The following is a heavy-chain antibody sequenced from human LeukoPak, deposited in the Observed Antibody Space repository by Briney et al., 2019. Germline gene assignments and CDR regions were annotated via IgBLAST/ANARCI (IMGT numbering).Heavy chain of an antibody. D-gene: IGHD2-8*02. Sequence: GSLQLSCAASGFTFSSYSMNWVRQAPGKGLEWVSAISGSGGSTYYADSVKGRFTISRDNSKNTLSLQMNSLRAEDTAIYYCATYRQVLLPFESWGQGTLVTVSS. CDR3: ATYRQVLLPFES. CDR2: ISGSGGST. V-gene: IGHV3-23*01. CDR1: GFTFSSYS. J-gene: IGHJ4*02.